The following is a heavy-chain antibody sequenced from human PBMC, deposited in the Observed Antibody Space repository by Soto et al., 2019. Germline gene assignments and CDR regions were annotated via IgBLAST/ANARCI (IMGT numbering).Heavy chain of an antibody. J-gene: IGHJ6*02. D-gene: IGHD2-2*01. CDR2: IDAGNGNT. Sequence: ASVKVSCKASGYTFTSYPTHWVRQAPGQRLEWMGWIDAGNGNTKYSQKFRGRDTFTTDTSASTAYMDLSSLRSEDTAVYYCASTLVVPAAPPRSYYYYGMDVWGQGTTVTVSS. CDR1: GYTFTSYP. CDR3: ASTLVVPAAPPRSYYYYGMDV. V-gene: IGHV1-3*01.